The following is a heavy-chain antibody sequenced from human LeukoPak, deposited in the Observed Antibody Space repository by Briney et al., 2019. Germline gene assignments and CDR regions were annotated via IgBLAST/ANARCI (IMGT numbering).Heavy chain of an antibody. CDR3: AREAPNSLAFDP. CDR1: GFTFTGYY. CDR2: INPNSGGT. Sequence: GASVKVSCKASGFTFTGYYMHWVRQAPGQGLEWMGWINPNSGGTNYAQKFQGRVTMTRDTSVSTAYMELRRLRSDDTAVYYCAREAPNSLAFDPWGQGTLVTVSS. J-gene: IGHJ5*02. D-gene: IGHD2-8*01. V-gene: IGHV1-2*02.